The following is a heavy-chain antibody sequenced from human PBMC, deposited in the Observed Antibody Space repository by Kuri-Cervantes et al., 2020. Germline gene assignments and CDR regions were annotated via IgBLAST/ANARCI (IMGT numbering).Heavy chain of an antibody. Sequence: ALVKVSCKASGYTFTRYVISWARQAPGQGLEWMGWISAYNGNTNYAQKIQGRVTMTTDTSTSTAYMELRSLRSDDTAVYYCARRYYGSGSYWEFDYWGQGTLVTVSS. CDR1: GYTFTRYV. D-gene: IGHD3-10*01. V-gene: IGHV1-18*01. J-gene: IGHJ4*02. CDR2: ISAYNGNT. CDR3: ARRYYGSGSYWEFDY.